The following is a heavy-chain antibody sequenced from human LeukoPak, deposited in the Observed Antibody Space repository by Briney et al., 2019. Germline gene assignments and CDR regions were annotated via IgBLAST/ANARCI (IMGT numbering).Heavy chain of an antibody. D-gene: IGHD6-6*01. CDR3: ARILPHSSTSRVLVY. CDR2: INPNSGGT. V-gene: IGHV1-2*02. CDR1: GYTFTGYY. Sequence: ASVKVSCKASGYTFTGYYMHWVRQAPGQGLEWMGWINPNSGGTNYAQKFQGRVTMTRDTSISTAYMELSRLRSDDTAVYYCARILPHSSTSRVLVYWGQGTLVTVSS. J-gene: IGHJ4*02.